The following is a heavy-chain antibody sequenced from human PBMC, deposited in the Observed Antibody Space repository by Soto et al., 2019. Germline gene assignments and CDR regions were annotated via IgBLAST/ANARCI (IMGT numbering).Heavy chain of an antibody. CDR3: AGRLTTAASLDY. J-gene: IGHJ4*02. D-gene: IGHD3-16*01. CDR1: GFTGSNNH. V-gene: IGHV3-53*01. CDR2: VHGGGST. Sequence: VQLVESGGGLIQPGGSLRLSCAASGFTGSNNHMTWVRQAAGKGLELVSFVHGGGSTSYVDSVKGRFTISRDNSKNTLYLQLDSLRAEDTAIYYCAGRLTTAASLDYWGRGTLVTVSS.